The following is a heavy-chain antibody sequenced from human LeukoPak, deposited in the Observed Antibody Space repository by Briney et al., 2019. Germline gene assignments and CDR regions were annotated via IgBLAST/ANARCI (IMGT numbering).Heavy chain of an antibody. CDR3: ASPPVYSSGWYIHYFDY. J-gene: IGHJ4*02. CDR1: GFTFSSYA. V-gene: IGHV3-23*01. D-gene: IGHD6-19*01. Sequence: GGSLRLSCAASGFTFSSYAMSWVRQAPGKGLEWVSAISGSGGSTYYADSVKGRFTISRDNSKNTLYLQMNSLRAEDTAVYYCASPPVYSSGWYIHYFDYWGQGTLVTVSS. CDR2: ISGSGGST.